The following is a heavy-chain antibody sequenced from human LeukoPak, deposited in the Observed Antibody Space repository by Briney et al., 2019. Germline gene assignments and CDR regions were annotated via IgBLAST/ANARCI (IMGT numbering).Heavy chain of an antibody. CDR2: ISAYNGNT. D-gene: IGHD6-19*01. CDR3: ARGIAVGGRDYYMDV. CDR1: GYTFTSYG. Sequence: ASVKVSCKASGYTFTSYGISWVRQAPGQGLEWMGWISAYNGNTNYAQKLQGRVTMTTDTSTSTAYMELRSLRSDDTAVYYCARGIAVGGRDYYMDVWGKGTTVTVSS. V-gene: IGHV1-18*01. J-gene: IGHJ6*03.